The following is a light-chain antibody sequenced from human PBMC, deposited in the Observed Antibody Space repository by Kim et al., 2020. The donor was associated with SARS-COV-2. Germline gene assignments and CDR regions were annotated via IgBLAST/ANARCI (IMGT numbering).Light chain of an antibody. CDR1: SSNIGSYT. Sequence: QSVLTQSPSASGTPGQRVTISCSGGSSNIGSYTVNWYQQLPGTAPQLLIHTDDRRPSGVPDRFSGSKSGTSASLAISGLQSEDEADYYCATWDDRLNGWVFGGGTQLTVL. V-gene: IGLV1-44*01. CDR2: TDD. J-gene: IGLJ3*02. CDR3: ATWDDRLNGWV.